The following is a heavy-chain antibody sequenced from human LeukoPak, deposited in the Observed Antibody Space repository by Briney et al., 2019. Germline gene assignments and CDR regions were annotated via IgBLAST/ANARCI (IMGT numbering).Heavy chain of an antibody. J-gene: IGHJ4*02. V-gene: IGHV3-21*04. CDR2: ISSSSSYI. Sequence: GGSLRLSCAASGFTFSSYMMTWVRQAPGKGLEWVSSISSSSSYIYYADSVKGRFTISRDNARKSMYLQMNSLRAEDTAVYYCARDSAATTDFDYWGQGTLVTVSS. CDR3: ARDSAATTDFDY. CDR1: GFTFSSYM. D-gene: IGHD5-12*01.